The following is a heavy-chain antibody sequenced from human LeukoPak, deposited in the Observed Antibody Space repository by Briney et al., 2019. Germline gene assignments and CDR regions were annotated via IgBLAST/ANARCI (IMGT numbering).Heavy chain of an antibody. Sequence: SETLSLTCGVSGGSISSGGFSWGWIRQPPGKGLEWIGYIYHSGSTYYKPSLKSRVTISIDRSKNYSSLNLSSVTAADTAVYYCARDAYYGMDVWGQGTTVTVSS. CDR2: IYHSGST. J-gene: IGHJ6*02. CDR1: GGSISSGGFS. CDR3: ARDAYYGMDV. V-gene: IGHV4-30-2*01.